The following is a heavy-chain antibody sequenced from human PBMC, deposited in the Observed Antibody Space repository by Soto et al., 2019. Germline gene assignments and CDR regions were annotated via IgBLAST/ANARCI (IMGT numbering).Heavy chain of an antibody. CDR3: ARGLGP. CDR1: DGSISSGGYF. J-gene: IGHJ5*02. V-gene: IGHV4-30-2*01. CDR2: IYHYGST. Sequence: QLQLQESGSGLVKPSQTLSLTCAVSDGSISSGGYFWSWIRQPPGKGLEWIGYIYHYGSTYYNPSLKSRVTISVDRSKNQFSLKLSSVTAADTAVYYCARGLGPWGQGTLVTVSS. D-gene: IGHD3-10*01.